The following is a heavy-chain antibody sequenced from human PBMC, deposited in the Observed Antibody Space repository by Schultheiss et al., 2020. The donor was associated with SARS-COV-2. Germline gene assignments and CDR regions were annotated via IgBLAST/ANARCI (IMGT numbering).Heavy chain of an antibody. CDR3: NWDHDFYYTMDV. D-gene: IGHD7-27*01. CDR2: IKSETDGGTT. CDR1: GFTFNNAW. Sequence: GGSLRLSCAASGFTFNNAWMSWVRQAPGKGLEWVGRIKSETDGGTTDYAAPVSGRFIISRDDSKNTLYLEMNSLKTEDTAVYYCNWDHDFYYTMDVWGQGTTVTVSS. V-gene: IGHV3-15*01. J-gene: IGHJ6*02.